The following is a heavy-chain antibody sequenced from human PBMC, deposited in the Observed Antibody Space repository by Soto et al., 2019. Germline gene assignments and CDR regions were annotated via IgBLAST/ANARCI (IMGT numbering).Heavy chain of an antibody. D-gene: IGHD1-26*01. Sequence: QVQLVQSGAEVKKPGSSVKVSCKASGGTFSSYAISWVRQAPGQGLEWMGGIIPIFGTANYAQKFQGRVTITADESTSPPYVERGGRRSEDTAGCYGGGGGGAAVGATTGDYWGQGTLVTVSS. CDR1: GGTFSSYA. J-gene: IGHJ4*02. CDR2: IIPIFGTA. V-gene: IGHV1-69*12. CDR3: GGGGGAAVGATTGDY.